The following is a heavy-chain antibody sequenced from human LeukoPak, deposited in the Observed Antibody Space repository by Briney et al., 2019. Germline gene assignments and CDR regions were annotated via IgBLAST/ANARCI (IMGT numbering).Heavy chain of an antibody. D-gene: IGHD6-19*01. CDR3: AKDQGSVAEGYYYYYGMDV. Sequence: GGSLRLSCAASGFTFSSYAMSWVRQAPGKGLEWVSAISGSGGSTYYADSVKGRFTISRDNSKNTLYLQMNSLRAEDTAVYYCAKDQGSVAEGYYYYYGMDVWGQGTTVSVSS. J-gene: IGHJ6*02. CDR2: ISGSGGST. V-gene: IGHV3-23*01. CDR1: GFTFSSYA.